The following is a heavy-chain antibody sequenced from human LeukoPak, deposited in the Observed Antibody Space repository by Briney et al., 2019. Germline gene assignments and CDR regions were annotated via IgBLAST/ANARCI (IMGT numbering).Heavy chain of an antibody. Sequence: PGGSLRLSCAASGFTFSSYNMNWVRQAPGKGLEWVSYISDSSTTIYYADSVKGRFTISRDNAKNSLYLQMNSLRAEDTAVYYCASPGVLGTHYFGYWGQGTLVTVSS. CDR2: ISDSSTTI. CDR1: GFTFSSYN. CDR3: ASPGVLGTHYFGY. J-gene: IGHJ4*02. V-gene: IGHV3-48*01. D-gene: IGHD1-14*01.